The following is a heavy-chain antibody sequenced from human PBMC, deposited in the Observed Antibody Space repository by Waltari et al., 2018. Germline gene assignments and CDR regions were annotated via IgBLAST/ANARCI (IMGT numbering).Heavy chain of an antibody. CDR1: GDSVNSDSW. Sequence: QVQLQGSGPRLVKPSETLFLTCAMSGDSVNSDSWWTWVGQRPGGKLECIAETLHTGSSHYNPSHQSRVTILLDKSKNQFSLEMKYVTTADTAVYYCARGGEYVWKVWGQGALVIVSS. CDR3: ARGGEYVWKV. D-gene: IGHD3-16*01. V-gene: IGHV4-4*02. J-gene: IGHJ4*02. CDR2: TLHTGSS.